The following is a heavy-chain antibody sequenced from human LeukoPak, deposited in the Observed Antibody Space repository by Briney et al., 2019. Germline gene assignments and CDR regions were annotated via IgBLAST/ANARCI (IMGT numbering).Heavy chain of an antibody. CDR3: ARGSGYSIKGYYYYYGMDV. J-gene: IGHJ6*02. CDR2: ISAYNGNT. V-gene: IGHV1-18*01. Sequence: ASVKVSCKASGYTFTSYGISWVRQAPGQGLEWVGWISAYNGNTNYAQKLQGRVTMTTDTSTSTAYMELRSLRSDDTAVYYCARGSGYSIKGYYYYYGMDVWGQGTTVTVSS. D-gene: IGHD6-13*01. CDR1: GYTFTSYG.